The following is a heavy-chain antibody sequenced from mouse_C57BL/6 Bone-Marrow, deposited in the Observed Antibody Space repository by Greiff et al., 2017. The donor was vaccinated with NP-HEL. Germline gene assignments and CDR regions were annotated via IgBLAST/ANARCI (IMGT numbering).Heavy chain of an antibody. D-gene: IGHD1-1*01. J-gene: IGHJ2*01. Sequence: EVQLVESGPVLVKPGASVKMSCKASGYTFTDYYMNWVKQSHGKSLEWIGVINPYNGGTSYNQKFKGKATLTVDKSSSTAYMELNSLTSEDSAVYYCAREGDYYGFDYWGQGTTLTVSS. CDR2: INPYNGGT. V-gene: IGHV1-19*01. CDR3: AREGDYYGFDY. CDR1: GYTFTDYY.